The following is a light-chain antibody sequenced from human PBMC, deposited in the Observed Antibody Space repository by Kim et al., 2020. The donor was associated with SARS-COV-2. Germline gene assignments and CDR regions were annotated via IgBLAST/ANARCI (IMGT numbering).Light chain of an antibody. Sequence: QPVLTQSPSASASLGASVKLTCILSSGHSSSAIAWHQQQPEKGPRYLMKLNSDGSHRKGDGIPDRFSGSSSGAERYLTISSLQSEDEADYYCQTWGTGIRVFGGGTQLTVL. CDR3: QTWGTGIRV. CDR2: LNSDGSH. CDR1: SGHSSSA. J-gene: IGLJ2*01. V-gene: IGLV4-69*01.